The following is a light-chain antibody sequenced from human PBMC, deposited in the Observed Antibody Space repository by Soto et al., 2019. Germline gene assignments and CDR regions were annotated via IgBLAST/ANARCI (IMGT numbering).Light chain of an antibody. J-gene: IGLJ1*01. Sequence: QSLLPHPASVSGSPGQSITISCTGTSSDVGSYPLVSWYQQHPGEAPKLLIFEVFRRPSGVSNRFSGSKSGNTASLTISGLQAEDEAEYYCCSYAGSSSPYVFGTGTKVTVL. CDR2: EVF. V-gene: IGLV2-23*02. CDR1: SSDVGSYPL. CDR3: CSYAGSSSPYV.